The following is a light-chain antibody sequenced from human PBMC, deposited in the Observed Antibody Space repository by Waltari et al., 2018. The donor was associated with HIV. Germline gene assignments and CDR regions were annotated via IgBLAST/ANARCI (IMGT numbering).Light chain of an antibody. Sequence: QSVLTQPPSASGTPGQRVTISCSGSSSNIENDNVYWYQQLTGAAPRLLIYKDTQRPSGVPDRFTGSKSGTSASLAISGLRSEDEADYYCVSWDSRLSGYVFGSGTKVTVL. CDR3: VSWDSRLSGYV. V-gene: IGLV1-47*01. CDR1: SSNIENDN. J-gene: IGLJ1*01. CDR2: KDT.